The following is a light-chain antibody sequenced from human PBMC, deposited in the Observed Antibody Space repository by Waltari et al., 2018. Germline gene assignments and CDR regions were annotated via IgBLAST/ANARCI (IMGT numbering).Light chain of an antibody. J-gene: IGLJ3*02. CDR2: TNN. V-gene: IGLV1-44*01. Sequence: QSVLTQPPSASGTPGQRVTISCSGSNSNIESNTVNWYQHLPGTAPKLLISTNNAWPSGVPDRFAVSKSGTSASLAISGLQSEDEADYYCATWDDNLNGWVFGGGTKLTVL. CDR3: ATWDDNLNGWV. CDR1: NSNIESNT.